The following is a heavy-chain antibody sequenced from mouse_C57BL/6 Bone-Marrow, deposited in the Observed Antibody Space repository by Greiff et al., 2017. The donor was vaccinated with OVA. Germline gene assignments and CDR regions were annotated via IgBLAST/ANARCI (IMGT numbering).Heavy chain of an antibody. V-gene: IGHV1-81*01. D-gene: IGHD1-1*01. CDR1: GYTFTSYG. CDR3: ARSGYYGSSYVAY. CDR2: IYPRSGNT. Sequence: VQLQESGAELARPGASVKLSCKASGYTFTSYGISWVKQRTGQGLEWIGEIYPRSGNTYYNEKFKGKATLTADKSSSTAYMELRSLTSEDSAVYFCARSGYYGSSYVAYWGQGTLVTVSA. J-gene: IGHJ3*01.